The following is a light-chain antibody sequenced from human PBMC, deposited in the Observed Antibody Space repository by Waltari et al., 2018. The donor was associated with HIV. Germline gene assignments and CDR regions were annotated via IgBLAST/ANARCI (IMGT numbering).Light chain of an antibody. CDR1: SSNIGRNF. Sequence: QSVVTQPPSASGTPGQRVTISCSGGSSNIGRNFVYWYQQFPGKDPQILIYRDNQRPSGVPDRVSGSKSGTSASLAISGLQSDDEASYHCATWEDSLGGYVVFGGGTKLTVL. V-gene: IGLV1-47*01. CDR2: RDN. J-gene: IGLJ2*01. CDR3: ATWEDSLGGYVV.